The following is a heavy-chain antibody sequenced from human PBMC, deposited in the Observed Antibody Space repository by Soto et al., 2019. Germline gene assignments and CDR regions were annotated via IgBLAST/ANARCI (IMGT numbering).Heavy chain of an antibody. V-gene: IGHV3-9*01. CDR3: ARRELEFDY. D-gene: IGHD1-1*01. CDR1: GFTFDDYA. CDR2: ISRNSGSI. J-gene: IGHJ4*02. Sequence: PGGSLRLSCAASGFTFDDYAMHWVRQAPGKGLEWVSNISRNSGSIYYADSVKGRFTISRDNAKNSLYLQMNSLRAEDTAVYYCARRELEFDYWGQGTLVTVSS.